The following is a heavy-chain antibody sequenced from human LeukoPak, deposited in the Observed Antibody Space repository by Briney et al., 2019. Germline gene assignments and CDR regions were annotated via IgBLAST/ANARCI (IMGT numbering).Heavy chain of an antibody. Sequence: GGSLRLSCAASGFTFSNYAMSWVRQAPGKGLEWVSGISSSGDSTYYADSVKGRFTISRDNSKTTLYLQMISLRAEDTAVYYCAKTHPPSGSLNYWGQGTLVTVSS. V-gene: IGHV3-23*01. J-gene: IGHJ4*02. CDR1: GFTFSNYA. CDR2: ISSSGDST. D-gene: IGHD1-26*01. CDR3: AKTHPPSGSLNY.